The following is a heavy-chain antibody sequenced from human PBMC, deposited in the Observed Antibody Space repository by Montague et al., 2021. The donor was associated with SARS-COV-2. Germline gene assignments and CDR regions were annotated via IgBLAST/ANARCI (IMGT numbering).Heavy chain of an antibody. J-gene: IGHJ6*02. CDR1: GGSISSSSYY. CDR3: ARRVTGTTVHYYYGMDV. V-gene: IGHV4-39*01. D-gene: IGHD1-20*01. Sequence: SETLSLTCTVSGGSISSSSYYWGWIRQPPGKGLEWIGSIYYSGSTYYNPSLKSRVTISVDTSKNQFSLKLSSVTAADTAVYYCARRVTGTTVHYYYGMDVWGQGTTVTASS. CDR2: IYYSGST.